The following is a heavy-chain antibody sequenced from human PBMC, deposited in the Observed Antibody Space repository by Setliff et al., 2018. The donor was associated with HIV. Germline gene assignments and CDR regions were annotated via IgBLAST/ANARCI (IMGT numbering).Heavy chain of an antibody. D-gene: IGHD2-2*01. CDR1: EFTVSTNY. V-gene: IGHV3-66*01. J-gene: IGHJ3*02. CDR3: TRDPGIVLVPPLRNDI. CDR2: IYSGGST. Sequence: PGGSLRLSCAASEFTVSTNYMSWVRQAPVKGLEWVSLIYSGGSTYYADSVKGRFTISRDNSKNTLYLQMNSLKTEDTAMYFCTRDPGIVLVPPLRNDIWGQGTMVTVSS.